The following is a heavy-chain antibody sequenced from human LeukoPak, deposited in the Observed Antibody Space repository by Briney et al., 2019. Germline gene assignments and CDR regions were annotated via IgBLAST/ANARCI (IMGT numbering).Heavy chain of an antibody. V-gene: IGHV3-7*01. Sequence: GGSLRLSCAASGFTFSSYWMSWVRQAPGKGLEWVANIKQDGSEKYYVDSVKGRFTISRDNAKNSLYLQMNSLRAEDTAVYYCARDGAQLWFGSMYYFDYWGQGTLVTVSS. J-gene: IGHJ4*02. CDR3: ARDGAQLWFGSMYYFDY. CDR2: IKQDGSEK. CDR1: GFTFSSYW. D-gene: IGHD5-18*01.